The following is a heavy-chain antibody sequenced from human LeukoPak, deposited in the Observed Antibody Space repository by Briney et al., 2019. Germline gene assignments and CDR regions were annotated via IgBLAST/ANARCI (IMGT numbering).Heavy chain of an antibody. Sequence: ASVKVSCKVSGYTLTELSMRWVRQAPGKGLEWMGGFDPEDGETIYAQKFQGRVTMTEDTSTDTAYMELSSLRSEDTAVYYCATVNSWSSYNWFDPWGQGTLVTVSS. CDR2: FDPEDGET. D-gene: IGHD6-13*01. V-gene: IGHV1-24*01. CDR3: ATVNSWSSYNWFDP. J-gene: IGHJ5*02. CDR1: GYTLTELS.